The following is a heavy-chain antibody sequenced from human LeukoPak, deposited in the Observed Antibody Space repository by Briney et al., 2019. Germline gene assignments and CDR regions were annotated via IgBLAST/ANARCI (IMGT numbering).Heavy chain of an antibody. V-gene: IGHV1-2*02. Sequence: ASVKVSCKASGYTFTGYYMHWVRQAPGQGLEWMGWINPNSGGTNYAQKFQGRVTMTRDTSISTAYMELSRLRSDDTAVYYCARDRGGGYGCFDYWGQGTLVTVSS. CDR3: ARDRGGGYGCFDY. D-gene: IGHD5-12*01. J-gene: IGHJ4*02. CDR2: INPNSGGT. CDR1: GYTFTGYY.